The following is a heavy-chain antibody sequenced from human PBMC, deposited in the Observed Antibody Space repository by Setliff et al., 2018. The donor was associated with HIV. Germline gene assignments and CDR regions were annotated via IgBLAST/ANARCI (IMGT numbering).Heavy chain of an antibody. CDR2: IYQTGSI. J-gene: IGHJ5*02. CDR3: ARPRRVRSRAWYWFDI. D-gene: IGHD6-19*01. CDR1: GCFINGGFS. V-gene: IGHV4-38-2*01. Sequence: SANLSLTCAASGCFINGGFSGAWTRQPPGQGPQWIGSIYQTGSIYYNPSLQRRVTISVDSSKNQFTLNLFSVAAADTAVYYCARPRRVRSRAWYWFDIWGQGTLVTVSS.